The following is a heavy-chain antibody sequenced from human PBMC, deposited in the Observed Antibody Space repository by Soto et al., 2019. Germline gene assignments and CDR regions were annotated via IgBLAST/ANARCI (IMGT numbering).Heavy chain of an antibody. CDR3: ARDCCSSTRGYMDV. CDR2: ISTYEDNT. CDR1: GYTFTTYG. Sequence: QVPLVQSGTEVKEPGASVKVSCKASGYTFTTYGISWVRQAPGQGLEWMGWISTYEDNTNYAQNLQGRVTMTTDTSTSTDYMELRRLPYDDTNIYYYARDCCSSTRGYMDVWGKGTTVTVSS. D-gene: IGHD2-2*01. V-gene: IGHV1-18*01. J-gene: IGHJ6*04.